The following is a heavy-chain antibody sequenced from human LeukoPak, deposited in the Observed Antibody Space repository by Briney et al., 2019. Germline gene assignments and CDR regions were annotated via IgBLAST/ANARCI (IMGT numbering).Heavy chain of an antibody. J-gene: IGHJ4*02. CDR3: ARSPYTYGSLFYLDY. D-gene: IGHD5-18*01. V-gene: IGHV1-46*01. CDR1: GCTFTHYY. CDR2: INPSGGST. Sequence: ASVKVSCKASGCTFTHYYIHWVRQAPGQGLGWMGIINPSGGSTTYAQKFQGRVTLTRDTSTSTVYMELSSLRSEDTAVYYCARSPYTYGSLFYLDYWGQGTLVTVSS.